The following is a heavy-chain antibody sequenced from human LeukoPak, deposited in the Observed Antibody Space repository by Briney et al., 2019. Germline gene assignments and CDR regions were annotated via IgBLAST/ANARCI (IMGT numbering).Heavy chain of an antibody. CDR2: ISSSSSYI. V-gene: IGHV3-21*01. D-gene: IGHD5-12*01. Sequence: PGGSLRLSCAASGFTFSSYSMSWVRQAPGKGLEWVSSISSSSSYIYYADSVKGRFTISRDNAKNSLYLQMNSLRAEDTVVYYCARAGGMDIVATTWPYYYYYMDVWGKGTTVTVSS. J-gene: IGHJ6*03. CDR1: GFTFSSYS. CDR3: ARAGGMDIVATTWPYYYYYMDV.